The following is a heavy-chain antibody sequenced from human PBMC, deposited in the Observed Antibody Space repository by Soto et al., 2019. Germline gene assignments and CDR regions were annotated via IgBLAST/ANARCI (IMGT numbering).Heavy chain of an antibody. V-gene: IGHV4-34*01. J-gene: IGHJ4*02. CDR3: ARDRANGSGSYLVDY. D-gene: IGHD3-10*01. CDR2: INHSGST. CDR1: GGSFSGYY. Sequence: SETLSLTCAVYGGSFSGYYWSWIRQPPGKGLEWIGEINHSGSTNYNPSLKSRVTISVDTSKNQFSLKLSSVTAADTAVYYCARDRANGSGSYLVDYWGQGTLVTVFS.